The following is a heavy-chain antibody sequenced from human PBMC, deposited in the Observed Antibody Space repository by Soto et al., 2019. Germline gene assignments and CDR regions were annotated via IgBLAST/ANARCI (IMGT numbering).Heavy chain of an antibody. D-gene: IGHD2-2*03. CDR1: GGSFSGYY. CDR3: ARGQWLVDIVVLPAALNCFDP. CDR2: INHSGST. V-gene: IGHV4-34*01. J-gene: IGHJ5*02. Sequence: SETLALTCAVYGGSFSGYYWSWIRQPPGKGLEWIGEINHSGSTNYNPSLKSRVTISVDTSKNQFSLKLSSVTAADTAVYYCARGQWLVDIVVLPAALNCFDPRCQGTLGT.